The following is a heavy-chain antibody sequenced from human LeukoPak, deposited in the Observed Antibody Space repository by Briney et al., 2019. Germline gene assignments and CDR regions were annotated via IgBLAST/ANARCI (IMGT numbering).Heavy chain of an antibody. CDR3: AKSLFTSATGTGRAFHI. J-gene: IGHJ3*02. CDR1: RFSFSTYP. D-gene: IGHD1-1*01. Sequence: GGSLRLSCAASRFSFSTYPMGWVRQAPGKGLEWVSGISASGDVTFHADPVKGRCTISRDNSKNTLYLQMTSLRAEDTAEYYCAKSLFTSATGTGRAFHIWGQGTMVTVSS. CDR2: ISASGDVT. V-gene: IGHV3-23*01.